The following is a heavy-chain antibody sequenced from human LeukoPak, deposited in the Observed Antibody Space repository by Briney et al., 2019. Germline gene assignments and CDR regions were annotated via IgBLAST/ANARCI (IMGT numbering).Heavy chain of an antibody. CDR3: ARVRVHGNYWYFDL. D-gene: IGHD4-17*01. Sequence: SETLSLTCTVSGDSISDYYWSWIRQLPGKGLEWIGYIYYSGTTNYNPSLKSRVTISVDTSKKQFSLKLSSVTAADTAVYYCARVRVHGNYWYFDLWGRGTLVTVSS. CDR1: GDSISDYY. V-gene: IGHV4-59*01. J-gene: IGHJ2*01. CDR2: IYYSGTT.